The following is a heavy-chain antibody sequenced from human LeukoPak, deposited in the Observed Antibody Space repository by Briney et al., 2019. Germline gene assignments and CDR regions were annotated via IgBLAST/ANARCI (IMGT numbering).Heavy chain of an antibody. CDR3: ARGRFGDSSGWYVRNYFDY. J-gene: IGHJ4*02. CDR1: GYTFTSYD. D-gene: IGHD6-19*01. CDR2: MNPNSGNT. Sequence: GASVKVSCKASGYTFTSYDINWVRQATGQGLEWMGWMNPNSGNTGYAQKFQGRVTMTRNTSISTAYMELSSLRSEDTAVYYCARGRFGDSSGWYVRNYFDYWGQGTLVTVFS. V-gene: IGHV1-8*01.